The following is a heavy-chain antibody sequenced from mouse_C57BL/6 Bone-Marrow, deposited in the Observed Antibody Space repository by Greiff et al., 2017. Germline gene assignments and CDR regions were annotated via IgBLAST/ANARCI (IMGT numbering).Heavy chain of an antibody. CDR3: ARERYLYYFDY. V-gene: IGHV1-63*01. CDR2: IYPGGGYT. J-gene: IGHJ2*01. CDR1: GYTFTNYW. Sequence: VQLQQSGAELVRPGTSVKMSCKASGYTFTNYWIGWAKQRPGHGLEWIGDIYPGGGYTNYNEKFKGKATLTADKSSITAYMKFSSLTSEDSAIYYCARERYLYYFDYWGQGTTLTVSS. D-gene: IGHD1-1*01.